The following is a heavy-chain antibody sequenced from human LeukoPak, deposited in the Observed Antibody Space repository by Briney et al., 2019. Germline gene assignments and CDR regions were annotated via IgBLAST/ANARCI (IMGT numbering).Heavy chain of an antibody. J-gene: IGHJ5*02. V-gene: IGHV4-39*01. CDR1: GFTFSSYS. CDR2: IYYSGST. CDR3: ARPGLEWFNWFDP. D-gene: IGHD3-3*01. Sequence: GPLRLSCAASGFTFSSYSMNWIRQPPGKGLEWIGSIYYSGSTYYNPSLKSRVTISVDTSKNQFSLKLSSVTAADTAVYYCARPGLEWFNWFDPWGQGTLVTVSS.